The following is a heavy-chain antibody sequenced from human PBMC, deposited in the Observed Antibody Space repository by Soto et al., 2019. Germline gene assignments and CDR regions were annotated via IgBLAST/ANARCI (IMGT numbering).Heavy chain of an antibody. V-gene: IGHV1-24*01. D-gene: IGHD3-22*01. CDR1: GYTLTELS. CDR3: ATNYYYDSSGYYYLGAFDI. Sequence: ASVKVSCKVSGYTLTELSMHWVRQAPGKGLEWMGGFDPEDGETIYAQKFQGRVTMTEDTSTDTAYMELSSLRSEDTAVYYCATNYYYDSSGYYYLGAFDIWGQGTMVTVSS. J-gene: IGHJ3*02. CDR2: FDPEDGET.